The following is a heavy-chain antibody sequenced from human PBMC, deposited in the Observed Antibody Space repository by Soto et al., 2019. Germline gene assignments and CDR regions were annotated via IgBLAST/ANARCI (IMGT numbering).Heavy chain of an antibody. D-gene: IGHD3-9*01. J-gene: IGHJ4*02. CDR2: INSDGSST. Sequence: GGSLRLSCAASGFTFSSYWMHWVRQAPGKGLVWVSRINSDGSSTSYADSVKGRFTISRDNAKNTLYLQMNSLRAEDTAVYYCARGGYDILTGYYYYFDYWGQGTLVTVSS. CDR3: ARGGYDILTGYYYYFDY. V-gene: IGHV3-74*01. CDR1: GFTFSSYW.